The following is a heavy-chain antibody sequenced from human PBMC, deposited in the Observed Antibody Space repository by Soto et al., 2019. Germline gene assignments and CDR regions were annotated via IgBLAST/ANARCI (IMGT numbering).Heavy chain of an antibody. CDR1: GFTFTSSA. Sequence: SEKVSCKASGFTFTSSAVQWVRQARGQRLEWIGWIGVGSGNRHYAQKFQERVTITRDMSTNTAYMELSSLRSEDTAVYYCAALGVNFDHWGQGTLVTVSS. J-gene: IGHJ4*02. D-gene: IGHD2-8*01. CDR2: IGVGSGNR. V-gene: IGHV1-58*01. CDR3: AALGVNFDH.